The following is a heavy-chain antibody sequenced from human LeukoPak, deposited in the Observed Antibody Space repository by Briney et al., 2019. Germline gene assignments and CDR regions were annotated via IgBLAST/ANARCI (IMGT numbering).Heavy chain of an antibody. D-gene: IGHD2-2*02. J-gene: IGHJ4*02. CDR1: GFTFSIYA. Sequence: AGGSVRLSCAASGFTFSIYAMSWVRQPPGKGLEWVTAISGSGGSTYYADSVKGRFTISRDNSKNTLYLQMNSLRAEDTAVYYCARLLIVVVPAVIDYWGQGTLVTVSS. V-gene: IGHV3-23*01. CDR3: ARLLIVVVPAVIDY. CDR2: ISGSGGST.